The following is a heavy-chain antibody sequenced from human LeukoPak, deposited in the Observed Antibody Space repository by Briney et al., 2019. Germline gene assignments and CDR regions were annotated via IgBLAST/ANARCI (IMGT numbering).Heavy chain of an antibody. CDR3: AKEGIVGATKGGYYFDY. CDR2: ISSSSSYI. Sequence: GGSLRLSCAASGFTFSSYSMNWVRQAPGKGLEWVSSISSSSSYIYYADSVKGRFTISRDNAKNSLYLQMNSLRAEDTALYYCAKEGIVGATKGGYYFDYWGQGTLVTVSS. D-gene: IGHD1-26*01. V-gene: IGHV3-21*04. CDR1: GFTFSSYS. J-gene: IGHJ4*02.